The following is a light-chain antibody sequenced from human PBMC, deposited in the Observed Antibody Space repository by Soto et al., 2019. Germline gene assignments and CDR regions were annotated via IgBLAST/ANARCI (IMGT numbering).Light chain of an antibody. Sequence: SYELTQPPSVSVAPGQTARITCGGTNIGRKSVHWYQQKPGQAPVVVVYDDRDRPSGIPERFSGSNTGNTAALTISRVEAGDEADYYCQLWESNSDNVVFCAGTKLTVL. J-gene: IGLJ2*01. CDR1: NIGRKS. CDR2: DDR. V-gene: IGLV3-21*02. CDR3: QLWESNSDNVV.